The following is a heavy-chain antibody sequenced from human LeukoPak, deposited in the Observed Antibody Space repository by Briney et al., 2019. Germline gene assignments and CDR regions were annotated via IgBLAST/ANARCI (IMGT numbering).Heavy chain of an antibody. CDR3: ARDLTMVRGVIRDY. J-gene: IGHJ4*02. CDR2: INPNSGGT. Sequence: ASVKVSCKASGYTFTGYYMHWVRQAPGRGLEWMGWINPNSGGTNYAQKFQGRVTMTRDTSISTAYMELSRLGSDDTAVYYCARDLTMVRGVIRDYWGQGTLVTVSS. CDR1: GYTFTGYY. V-gene: IGHV1-2*02. D-gene: IGHD3-10*01.